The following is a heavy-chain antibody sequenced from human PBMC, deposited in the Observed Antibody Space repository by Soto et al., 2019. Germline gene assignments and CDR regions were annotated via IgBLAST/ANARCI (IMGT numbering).Heavy chain of an antibody. CDR3: ARDVDTAMVGYYYYGMDV. Sequence: QVQLVQSGAEVKKPGSSVKVSCKASGGTFSSYAISWVRQAPGQGLEWMGGIIPIFGTANYAQKFQGRVTITADEATSTAYMELSSLRYEDTAVYYCARDVDTAMVGYYYYGMDVWGQGTTVTVSS. CDR1: GGTFSSYA. CDR2: IIPIFGTA. J-gene: IGHJ6*02. V-gene: IGHV1-69*01. D-gene: IGHD5-18*01.